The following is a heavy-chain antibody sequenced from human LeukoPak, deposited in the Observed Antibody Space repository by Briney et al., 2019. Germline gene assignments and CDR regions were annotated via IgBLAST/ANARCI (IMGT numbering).Heavy chain of an antibody. CDR1: GFTFSSYW. D-gene: IGHD6-19*01. Sequence: GGSLRLSCAASGFTFSSYWMHWVRQAPGKGLVWVSRINTDGSSTSYADSVKGRFTISRDNAKSTLYLQMNSLRAEDTAVYYCARDLRIAVAGSFDFWGQGTLVTVSA. CDR2: INTDGSST. CDR3: ARDLRIAVAGSFDF. V-gene: IGHV3-74*01. J-gene: IGHJ4*02.